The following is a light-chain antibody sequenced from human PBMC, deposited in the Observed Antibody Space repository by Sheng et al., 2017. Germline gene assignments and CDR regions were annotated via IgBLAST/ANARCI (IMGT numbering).Light chain of an antibody. V-gene: IGLV1-51*02. Sequence: QSVLTQPPSLSASPGQKVSISCSGSSSNIGSNFVSWYQHLPGAAPKLSSIKIISGPQGFLTDSLGPSLARQPPSTSPGLQTGDEAFYYCGAWDSGVRVGAFGGGTRVTVV. CDR2: KI. J-gene: IGLJ3*02. CDR1: SSNIGSNF. CDR3: GAWDSGVRVGA.